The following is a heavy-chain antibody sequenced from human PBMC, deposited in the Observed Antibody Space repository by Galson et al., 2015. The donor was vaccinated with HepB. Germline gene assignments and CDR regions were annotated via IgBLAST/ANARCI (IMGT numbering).Heavy chain of an antibody. CDR1: GYTFTSYG. D-gene: IGHD2-8*01. J-gene: IGHJ4*02. CDR2: ISAYNGNT. Sequence: SVKVSCKASGYTFTSYGISWVRQAPGQGLEWMGWISAYNGNTNYAQKLQGRVTMTTDTSTSTAYMELRSLRSDDTAVYYCARDRPCRTNGVCYLADYWGQGTLVTVSS. CDR3: ARDRPCRTNGVCYLADY. V-gene: IGHV1-18*04.